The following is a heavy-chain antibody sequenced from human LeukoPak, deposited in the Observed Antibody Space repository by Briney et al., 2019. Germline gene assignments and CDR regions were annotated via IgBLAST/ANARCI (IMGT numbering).Heavy chain of an antibody. D-gene: IGHD1-7*01. V-gene: IGHV3-66*01. J-gene: IGHJ4*02. CDR1: GFTVSSNY. CDR2: IYSGGST. CDR3: AKHELLDYPLDFDY. Sequence: PGGSLRLSCEASGFTVSSNYMSWVRQAPGKGLEWVSIIYSGGSTYYADSVKGRFTISRDNSKNTLYLQMNSLRAEDTAVYYCAKHELLDYPLDFDYWGQGTLVTLSS.